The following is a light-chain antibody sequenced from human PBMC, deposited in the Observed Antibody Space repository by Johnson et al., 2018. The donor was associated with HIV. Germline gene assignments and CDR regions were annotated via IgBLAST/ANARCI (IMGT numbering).Light chain of an antibody. V-gene: IGLV1-51*02. CDR1: SSNIGSNY. CDR2: ENN. J-gene: IGLJ1*01. CDR3: GTWDSSLSAYV. Sequence: QSVLTQPPSVSAAPGQKVSISCSGSSSNIGSNYVSWYQQLPGTAPKLLIYENNKRPSGIPDRFSGSKSGTSASLGITGLQTWDEADYYCGTWDSSLSAYVFGTGTKVTVL.